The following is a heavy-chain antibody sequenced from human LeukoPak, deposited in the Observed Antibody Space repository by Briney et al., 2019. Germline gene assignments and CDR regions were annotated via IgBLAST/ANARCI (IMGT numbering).Heavy chain of an antibody. V-gene: IGHV1-46*01. J-gene: IGHJ3*02. Sequence: GSVKVSCKASGYTFTNYYLHWVRQAPGQGLEWMGIINPSGGNTTYAQKIQARVIMTTDTSTSTVYMELSSLRFEDTAMYYCAREGVVTPEDAFDIWGQGTMVTVSS. CDR3: AREGVVTPEDAFDI. CDR2: INPSGGNT. CDR1: GYTFTNYY. D-gene: IGHD4-23*01.